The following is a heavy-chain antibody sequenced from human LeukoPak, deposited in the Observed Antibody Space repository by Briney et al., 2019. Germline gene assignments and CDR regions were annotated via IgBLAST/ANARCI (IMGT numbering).Heavy chain of an antibody. CDR2: MNPNSGRT. D-gene: IGHD2-15*01. Sequence: ASVKVSCKASGYTFTSYGINWVRQAAGQGLEWMGWMNPNSGRTGYAQTFQGRVTMTRDTSLNTAYMELSSLKSEDTAIYYCAREGLPYAMDVWGQGTTVTVSS. CDR1: GYTFTSYG. V-gene: IGHV1-8*02. CDR3: AREGLPYAMDV. J-gene: IGHJ6*02.